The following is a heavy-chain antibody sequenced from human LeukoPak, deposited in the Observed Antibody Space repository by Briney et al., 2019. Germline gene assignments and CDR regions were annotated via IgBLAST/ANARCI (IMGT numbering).Heavy chain of an antibody. CDR2: ISYDGSNK. CDR1: GFTFSSYG. V-gene: IGHV3-30*18. D-gene: IGHD2-15*01. J-gene: IGHJ4*02. CDR3: AKDSRSADGVY. Sequence: GGSLRLSCAASGFTFSSYGMHWVRQAPGKGLEWVAVISYDGSNKYYADSVKGRFTISRDNSKNTLYLQMNSLRAEDTAVYYCAKDSRSADGVYWGQGTLVTVSS.